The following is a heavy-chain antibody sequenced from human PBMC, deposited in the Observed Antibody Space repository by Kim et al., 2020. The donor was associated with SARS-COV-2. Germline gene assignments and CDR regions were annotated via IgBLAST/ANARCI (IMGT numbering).Heavy chain of an antibody. Sequence: GGSLRLSCAASGFTFSSYAMSWVRQAPGKGLEWVSAISGSGGSTYYADSVKGRFTISRDNSKNTLYLQMNSLRAEDTAVYYCAKVPFGVVVTVYAFDIWGQGTMVTVSS. CDR1: GFTFSSYA. D-gene: IGHD2-21*02. V-gene: IGHV3-23*01. CDR3: AKVPFGVVVTVYAFDI. J-gene: IGHJ3*02. CDR2: ISGSGGST.